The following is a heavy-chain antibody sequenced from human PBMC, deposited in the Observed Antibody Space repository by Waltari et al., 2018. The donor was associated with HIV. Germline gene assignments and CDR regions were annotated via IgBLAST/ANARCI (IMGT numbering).Heavy chain of an antibody. CDR1: GGSISSGSSY. CDR3: ARAYYDFWGGTGSSGNWFDP. CDR2: IYTSGGP. V-gene: IGHV4-61*02. Sequence: QVQLQESGPGLVKPSQTLSLTCTVSGGSISSGSSYWSWIRQPAGKGLEWIGRIYTSGGPTYNPDLEGRVTISGDTSRNQFSRKLRSVTAADTAVYYCARAYYDFWGGTGSSGNWFDPWGQGTLVTVSS. J-gene: IGHJ5*02. D-gene: IGHD3-3*01.